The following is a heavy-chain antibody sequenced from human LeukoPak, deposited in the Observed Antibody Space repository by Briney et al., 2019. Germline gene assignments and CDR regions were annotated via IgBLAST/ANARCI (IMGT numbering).Heavy chain of an antibody. Sequence: GGSLRLSCAASGVTFSSHSMHWVRQAPGKGLVWVSGISRDGTSTNYADAVKGRFTISRDNAKNALYLQMNSLRVEDTAVYSCARGWYGPDSCGQGTLVTVSS. CDR3: ARGWYGPDS. D-gene: IGHD2-15*01. V-gene: IGHV3-74*01. CDR1: GVTFSSHS. J-gene: IGHJ5*01. CDR2: ISRDGTST.